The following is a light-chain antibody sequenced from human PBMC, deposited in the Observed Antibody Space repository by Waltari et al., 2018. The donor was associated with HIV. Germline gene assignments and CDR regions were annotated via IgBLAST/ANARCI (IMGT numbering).Light chain of an antibody. V-gene: IGKV3-15*01. CDR3: QQYNDWLSWT. Sequence: EIVMTQSPATLSVSPGQRATVSCWASQSISSNLAWYQQRPGQAPRLLVYDASTRVAGIPARVRASGFATEFTLTISSLQSEDFAVYYCQQYNDWLSWTFGQGTKVEMK. J-gene: IGKJ1*01. CDR2: DAS. CDR1: QSISSN.